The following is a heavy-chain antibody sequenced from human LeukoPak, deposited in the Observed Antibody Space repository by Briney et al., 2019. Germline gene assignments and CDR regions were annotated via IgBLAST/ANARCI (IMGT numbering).Heavy chain of an antibody. CDR3: ARDPYYYDSSGYYPNWFDP. D-gene: IGHD3-22*01. CDR2: ISSSSSYI. V-gene: IGHV3-21*01. J-gene: IGHJ5*02. Sequence: TGGSLRLSCAASGFTVSSYSMNWVRQAPGKGLEWVSSISSSSSYIYYADSVKGRFTISRDNAKNSLYLQMNSLRAEDTAVYYCARDPYYYDSSGYYPNWFDPWGQGTLVTVSS. CDR1: GFTVSSYS.